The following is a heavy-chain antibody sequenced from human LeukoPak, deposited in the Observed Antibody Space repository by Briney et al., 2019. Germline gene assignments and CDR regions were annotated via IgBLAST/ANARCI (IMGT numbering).Heavy chain of an antibody. CDR1: GGSISSYY. J-gene: IGHJ5*02. Sequence: SETLSLTCTVSGGSISSYYWSWIRQPPGKGLEGIGYIYYSGSTNYNPSLKSRVTISVDTSKNQFSLKLSSVTAADTAVYYCARGGTSFTRKGGWFDPWGQGTLVTVSS. V-gene: IGHV4-59*01. CDR2: IYYSGST. D-gene: IGHD2-2*01. CDR3: ARGGTSFTRKGGWFDP.